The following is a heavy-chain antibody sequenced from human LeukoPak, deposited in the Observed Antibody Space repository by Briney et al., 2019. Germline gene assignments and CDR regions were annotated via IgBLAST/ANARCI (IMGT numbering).Heavy chain of an antibody. CDR2: ISHDGSNK. CDR3: AKVYYYESSGYLPGFDY. V-gene: IGHV3-30*18. D-gene: IGHD3-22*01. J-gene: IGHJ4*02. CDR1: GFTFSNYG. Sequence: GRSLRLSCAASGFTFSNYGMHWVRQAPGKGLEWVAVISHDGSNKYYADSVKGRFTISRDNSKNTLYLQMNSLRAEDTAVYYCAKVYYYESSGYLPGFDYWGQGTLVTVSS.